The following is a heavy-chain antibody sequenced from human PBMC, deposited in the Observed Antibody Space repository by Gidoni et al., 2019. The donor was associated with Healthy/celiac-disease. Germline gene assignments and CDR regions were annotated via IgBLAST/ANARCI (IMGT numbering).Heavy chain of an antibody. V-gene: IGHV3-7*01. Sequence: EVQLVESGGGLVQPGGSLRLSCAASGFTFSSYWMSWVRQAPGKGLERVANIKQDGSEKYYVDSVKGRFTISRDNAKNSLYLQMNSLRAEDTAVYYCASQRGSSGWYTSRGFDYWGQGTLVTVSS. CDR1: GFTFSSYW. CDR2: IKQDGSEK. J-gene: IGHJ4*02. D-gene: IGHD6-19*01. CDR3: ASQRGSSGWYTSRGFDY.